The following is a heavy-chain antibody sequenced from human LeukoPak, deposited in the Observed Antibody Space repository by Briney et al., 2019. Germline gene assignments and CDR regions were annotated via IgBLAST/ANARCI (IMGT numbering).Heavy chain of an antibody. Sequence: PGGSLRLSCAASGFTFSSYAFNWVRQTPGKGLEWVSHINSDGSWTSYADSVKGRFTISKDNAKNTVYLQMNSLRAEDTAVYYCVSFYETYWGRGTLVTVSS. CDR1: GFTFSSYA. J-gene: IGHJ4*02. D-gene: IGHD2/OR15-2a*01. CDR3: VSFYETY. V-gene: IGHV3-74*01. CDR2: INSDGSWT.